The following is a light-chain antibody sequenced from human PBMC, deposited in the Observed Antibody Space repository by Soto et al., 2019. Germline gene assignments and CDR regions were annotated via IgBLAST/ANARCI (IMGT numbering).Light chain of an antibody. CDR2: SDN. CDR1: SANIGSNA. J-gene: IGLJ1*01. CDR3: ATWADSLRTYV. Sequence: QSVLTQPPSASGTPGQRVTISCSGSSANIGSNAVNWFQQLPGTAPKLLIYSDNHRPSGVPDRFSASKSGTSASLAIGGLQSEDEADYYCATWADSLRTYVFGTGTKVTVL. V-gene: IGLV1-44*01.